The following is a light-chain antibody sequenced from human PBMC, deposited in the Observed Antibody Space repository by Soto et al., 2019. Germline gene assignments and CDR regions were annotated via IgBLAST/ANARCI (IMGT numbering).Light chain of an antibody. CDR2: DVS. V-gene: IGLV2-14*01. CDR3: SSYTSSSTGVV. Sequence: QSALTQPASASGSPGQSITISCTGTSSDVGGYNYVSWYQQHPGKAPKLMIYDVSNRPSGVSNRFSGSKSGNTASLTISGLQAEDEADYYCSSYTSSSTGVVFGTGTKLTVL. J-gene: IGLJ1*01. CDR1: SSDVGGYNY.